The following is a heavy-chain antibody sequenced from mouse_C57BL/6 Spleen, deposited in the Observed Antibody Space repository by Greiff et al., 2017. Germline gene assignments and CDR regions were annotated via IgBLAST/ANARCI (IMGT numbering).Heavy chain of an antibody. CDR3: ARLVRNSYGYFDY. Sequence: EVQRVESGGDLVKPGGSLKLSCAASGFTFSSYGMSWVRQTPDKRLEWVATISSGGSYTYYPDSVKGRFTISRDNAKNTLYLQMSSLKSEDTAMYYCARLVRNSYGYFDYWGQGTTLTVSS. J-gene: IGHJ2*01. CDR1: GFTFSSYG. V-gene: IGHV5-6*01. CDR2: ISSGGSYT. D-gene: IGHD1-1*01.